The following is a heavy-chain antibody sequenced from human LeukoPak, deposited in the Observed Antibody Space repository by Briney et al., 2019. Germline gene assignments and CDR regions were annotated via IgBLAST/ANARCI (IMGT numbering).Heavy chain of an antibody. V-gene: IGHV1-2*02. CDR1: GYTFTGYY. J-gene: IGHJ4*02. CDR3: ARVSGTPAADTYIKITGTFPFDY. Sequence: GASVKVSCKASGYTFTGYYMHWVRQAPGQGLEWMGWINPNSGGTNYAQKFQGRVTMTRDTSISTAYMELSRLRSDDTAVYYCARVSGTPAADTYIKITGTFPFDYWGQGTLVTVSS. D-gene: IGHD1-20*01. CDR2: INPNSGGT.